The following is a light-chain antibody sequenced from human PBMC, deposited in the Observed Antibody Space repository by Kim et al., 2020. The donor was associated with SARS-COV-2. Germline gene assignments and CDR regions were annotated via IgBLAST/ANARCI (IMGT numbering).Light chain of an antibody. CDR1: QTVGNNF. J-gene: IGKJ1*01. V-gene: IGKV3-20*01. Sequence: ENVLTQSPGTLSLSPGETATLSCRASQTVGNNFLAWYQQKPGQAPRLLIFGASRRATGIQDRFSGSASGTDFTLTISRLEPEDFAVYYCQQYGSSRQTFGQGTKVEIK. CDR2: GAS. CDR3: QQYGSSRQT.